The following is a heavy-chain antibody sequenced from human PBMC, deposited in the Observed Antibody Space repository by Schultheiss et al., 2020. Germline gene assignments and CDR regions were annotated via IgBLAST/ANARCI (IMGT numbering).Heavy chain of an antibody. D-gene: IGHD3-3*01. CDR3: AADFAHPSKWSGYSPDAFDI. V-gene: IGHV1-58*02. Sequence: TVKVAFKASGGTFSSYAISWVRQARGQRLEWIGWIVVGSGNTNYAQKFQERVTITRDMSTSTAYMELSSLRSEDTAVYYCAADFAHPSKWSGYSPDAFDIWGQGTMVTVSS. CDR1: GGTFSSYA. CDR2: IVVGSGNT. J-gene: IGHJ3*02.